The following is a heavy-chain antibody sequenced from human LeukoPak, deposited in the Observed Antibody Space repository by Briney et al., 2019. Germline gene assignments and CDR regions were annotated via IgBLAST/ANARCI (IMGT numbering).Heavy chain of an antibody. CDR1: GGSFSGYY. CDR3: ARGPRAMVRGVIILEWWFDP. V-gene: IGHV4-34*01. J-gene: IGHJ5*02. D-gene: IGHD3-10*01. CDR2: IIHSGST. Sequence: PSETLSLTCAVYGGSFSGYYWSWIRQPPGKGLEWIGEIIHSGSTNYNPSLKSRVTISVDTSKNQFSLKLSSVTAADTAVYYCARGPRAMVRGVIILEWWFDPWGQGTLVTVSS.